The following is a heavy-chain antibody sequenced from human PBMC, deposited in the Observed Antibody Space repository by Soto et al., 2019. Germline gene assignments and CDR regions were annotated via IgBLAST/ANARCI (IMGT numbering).Heavy chain of an antibody. Sequence: QVQLVQSGAELKKPGASVKVSCKASGYSINSYDMNWVRQATGQGLEWMGWMNPKSGNTGFAEKFQGRVKMTWNTSTGTGYLEISSLRPEDTAVYYCARGLVDSGGNCFDSWGQGTQVTVSS. J-gene: IGHJ4*02. CDR1: GYSINSYD. V-gene: IGHV1-8*01. D-gene: IGHD4-17*01. CDR2: MNPKSGNT. CDR3: ARGLVDSGGNCFDS.